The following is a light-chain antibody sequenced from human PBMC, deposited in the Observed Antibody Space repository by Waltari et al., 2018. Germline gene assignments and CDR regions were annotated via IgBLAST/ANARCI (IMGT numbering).Light chain of an antibody. Sequence: QSVLTQPPSASGPPGQRVTISCSGSSSNIGSNTVNWYQQLPGTAPKLLIYSNNKRPSGVPDRFSGSKSGTSASLAITGLQAEDEADYYCQSYDSSLSGSVFGGGTKLTVL. CDR1: SSNIGSNT. CDR2: SNN. J-gene: IGLJ2*01. CDR3: QSYDSSLSGSV. V-gene: IGLV1-44*01.